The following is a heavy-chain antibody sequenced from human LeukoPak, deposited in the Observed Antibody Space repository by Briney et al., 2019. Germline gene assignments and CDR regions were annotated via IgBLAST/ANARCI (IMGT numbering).Heavy chain of an antibody. Sequence: PGGSLRLSCAASGFTFSSYAMSWVRQAPGKGLEWVSAISGSGGSTYYADSVKGRFTISRDNAKNSLYLQMNSLRAEDTAVYYCARSPGGNDAFDIWGQGTMVTVSS. CDR3: ARSPGGNDAFDI. CDR1: GFTFSSYA. D-gene: IGHD4-23*01. J-gene: IGHJ3*02. CDR2: ISGSGGST. V-gene: IGHV3-23*01.